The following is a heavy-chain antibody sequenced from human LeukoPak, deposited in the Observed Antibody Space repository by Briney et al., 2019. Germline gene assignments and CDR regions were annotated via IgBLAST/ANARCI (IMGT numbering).Heavy chain of an antibody. D-gene: IGHD2-15*01. CDR2: MNPNSGNT. CDR3: ATRPYCSGGSCRDDY. V-gene: IGHV1-8*01. J-gene: IGHJ4*02. Sequence: ASVKVSCKASGYTFTSYDINWVRQATGQGLEWMGWMNPNSGNTGYAQKFQGRVTMTRNTSISTAYMELSSLRPEDTAVYYCATRPYCSGGSCRDDYWGQGTLVTVSS. CDR1: GYTFTSYD.